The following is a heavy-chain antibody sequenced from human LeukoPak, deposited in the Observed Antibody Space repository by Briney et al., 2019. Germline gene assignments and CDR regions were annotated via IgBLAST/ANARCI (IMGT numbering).Heavy chain of an antibody. CDR2: INPNSGGT. CDR3: ARGVDTDYFDY. J-gene: IGHJ4*02. D-gene: IGHD2-2*02. Sequence: ASVKVSCKASGYTFTGYYMHWVRQAPGQGLEWMGWINPNSGGTKYAQKFQDRVTMTRDTSISTAYMEPSRLRSDDTAVYYCARGVDTDYFDYWGQGTLVTVSS. V-gene: IGHV1-2*02. CDR1: GYTFTGYY.